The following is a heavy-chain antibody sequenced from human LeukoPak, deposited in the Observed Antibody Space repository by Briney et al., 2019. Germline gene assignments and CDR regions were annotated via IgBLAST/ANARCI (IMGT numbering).Heavy chain of an antibody. J-gene: IGHJ6*03. CDR3: ARETHTYCGGDCYPHYYYYYMDV. Sequence: SETLSLTCTVSGDSIGSGSYFWTWVRQPAGKGLEWIGRIFTSGSTNYNPSLRSRVTISVDTSKNQFSLKLSSVTAADTAVYYCARETHTYCGGDCYPHYYYYYMDVWGKGTTVTVSS. CDR2: IFTSGST. D-gene: IGHD2-21*02. V-gene: IGHV4-61*02. CDR1: GDSIGSGSYF.